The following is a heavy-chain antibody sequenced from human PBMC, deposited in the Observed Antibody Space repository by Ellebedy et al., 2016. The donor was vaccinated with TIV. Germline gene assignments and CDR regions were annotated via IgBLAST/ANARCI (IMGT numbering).Heavy chain of an antibody. V-gene: IGHV1-2*04. Sequence: AASVKVSCKASGYTFTSYDINWMRQATGQGLEWMGWINPNSGGTNYAQKFQGWVTMTRDTSISTAYMDLSRLRSDDTAVYYCARGMKLGIVWYYFDYWGQGTLVTVSS. CDR3: ARGMKLGIVWYYFDY. D-gene: IGHD7-27*01. CDR2: INPNSGGT. J-gene: IGHJ4*02. CDR1: GYTFTSYD.